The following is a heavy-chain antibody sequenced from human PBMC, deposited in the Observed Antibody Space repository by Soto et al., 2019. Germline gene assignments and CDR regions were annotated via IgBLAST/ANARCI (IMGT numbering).Heavy chain of an antibody. CDR3: ARAPSGPITMVRGVIQAFDI. D-gene: IGHD3-10*01. V-gene: IGHV4-31*03. J-gene: IGHJ3*02. Sequence: SETLSVTCTVSGGSIISGGYYWSWIRQHPGKGLEWIGYIYYSGSTYYNPSLKSRVTISVDTSKNQFSLKLSSVTAADTAVYYCARAPSGPITMVRGVIQAFDIWGQGTMVTVS. CDR2: IYYSGST. CDR1: GGSIISGGYY.